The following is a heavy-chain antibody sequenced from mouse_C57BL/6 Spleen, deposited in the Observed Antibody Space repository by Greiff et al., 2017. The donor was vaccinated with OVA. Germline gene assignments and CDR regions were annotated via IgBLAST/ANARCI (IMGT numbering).Heavy chain of an antibody. CDR1: GYTFTDYY. CDR3: ARSVEGKALDY. J-gene: IGHJ2*01. CDR2: INPNNGGT. Sequence: EVQLQQSGPELVKPGASVKISCKASGYTFTDYYMNWVKQSHGKSLEWIGDINPNNGGTSYNQKFKGKATLTVDKSSSTAYMELRSLTSEDSAVYYCARSVEGKALDYWGQGTTLTVSS. D-gene: IGHD1-1*01. V-gene: IGHV1-26*01.